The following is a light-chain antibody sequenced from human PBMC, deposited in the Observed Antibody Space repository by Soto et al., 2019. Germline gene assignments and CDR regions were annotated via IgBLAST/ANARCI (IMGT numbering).Light chain of an antibody. J-gene: IGLJ3*02. V-gene: IGLV2-14*01. CDR3: SSYTNSGTWV. Sequence: QSVLTQPASVSGSPGQSITISCTGSISDIGAYNYISWYQQYPGKAPKLIIYEVSNRPSGVSNRFSASKSGNTASLTISGLQAEDETDYYCSSYTNSGTWVFGGGTKVTVL. CDR2: EVS. CDR1: ISDIGAYNY.